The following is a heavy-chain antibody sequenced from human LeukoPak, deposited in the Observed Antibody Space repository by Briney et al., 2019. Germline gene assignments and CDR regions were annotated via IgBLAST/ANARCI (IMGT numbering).Heavy chain of an antibody. CDR2: INHTGST. CDR1: GGSFSGYY. CDR3: AAGDGMDV. V-gene: IGHV4-34*01. J-gene: IGHJ6*02. Sequence: TSETPSLTCAVYGGSFSGYYWSWIRQPPGKGLEWIGEINHTGSTNYNPSLKSRLTISVDTSKNQFSLKVSSVTAADTAVYYCAAGDGMDVWGQGTTVTVSS. D-gene: IGHD1-1*01.